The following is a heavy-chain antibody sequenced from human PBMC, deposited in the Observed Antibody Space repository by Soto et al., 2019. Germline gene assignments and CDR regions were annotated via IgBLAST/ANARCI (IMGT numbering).Heavy chain of an antibody. V-gene: IGHV3-7*01. Sequence: VQLVESGGGLVQPGGSLRLSCAASGFTFSSYWMSWVRQAPGKGLEWVANIKQDGSEKYYVDSVKGRFTISRDNAKNSLYLQMNSLRAEDTAVYYCARDAPTYSSSSTYYFDYWGQGTLVTVSS. CDR3: ARDAPTYSSSSTYYFDY. CDR1: GFTFSSYW. D-gene: IGHD6-13*01. CDR2: IKQDGSEK. J-gene: IGHJ4*02.